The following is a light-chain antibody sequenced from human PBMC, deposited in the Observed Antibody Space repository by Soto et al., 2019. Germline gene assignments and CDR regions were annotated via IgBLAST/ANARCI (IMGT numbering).Light chain of an antibody. V-gene: IGKV1-5*03. CDR3: QQYNTYHLT. CDR2: KAA. CDR1: QRISSW. Sequence: DIQMTQSPSTLSASVGDRVTITCRASQRISSWLAWSQQKPGKAPKVLIYKAASLESGVPSRFSSSGSGTEFTLTISSLPPDDFATYYCQQYNTYHLTLGGGTKVEIK. J-gene: IGKJ4*02.